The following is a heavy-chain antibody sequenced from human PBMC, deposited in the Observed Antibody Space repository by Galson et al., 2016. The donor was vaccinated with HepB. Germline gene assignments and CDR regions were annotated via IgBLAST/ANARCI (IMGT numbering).Heavy chain of an antibody. J-gene: IGHJ4*02. CDR2: INNHNYI. D-gene: IGHD4-17*01. Sequence: SLRLSCAASGFTFSSYSMNWVRQAPGKGLEWVSSINNHNYIYYADSVKGRFTISRDNAKNSLSLQMNSLRGDDTAIYYCARGGLPTVTIEYWGQGTLVTVSS. V-gene: IGHV3-21*01. CDR3: ARGGLPTVTIEY. CDR1: GFTFSSYS.